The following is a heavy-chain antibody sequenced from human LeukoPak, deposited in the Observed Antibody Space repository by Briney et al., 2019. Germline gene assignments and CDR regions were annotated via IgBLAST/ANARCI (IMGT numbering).Heavy chain of an antibody. D-gene: IGHD4-23*01. CDR1: GYTFTSYA. CDR3: ARDLATVATPYFDY. CDR2: INAGNGST. J-gene: IGHJ4*02. Sequence: ASVKVSCKASGYTFTSYAMHWVRQAPGQRLEWMGWINAGNGSTNYAQKFQGRVSVTRDTSISTVYMELSRLTYDDTAVYYCARDLATVATPYFDYWGQGALVTVSS. V-gene: IGHV1-3*01.